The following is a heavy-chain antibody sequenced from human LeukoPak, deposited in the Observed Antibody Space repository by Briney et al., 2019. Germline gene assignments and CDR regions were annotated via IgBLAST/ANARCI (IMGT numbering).Heavy chain of an antibody. CDR2: ISGSGGST. CDR3: AKDPTKYYYDSSGYYYVGY. D-gene: IGHD3-22*01. V-gene: IGHV3-23*01. CDR1: GFTFSSYA. J-gene: IGHJ4*02. Sequence: GGSLRLSCAASGFTFSSYAMSWVRQAPGKGLEWVSAISGSGGSTHYADSVKGRFTISRDNSKNTLYLQMNSLRAEDTAVYYCAKDPTKYYYDSSGYYYVGYWGQGTLVTVSS.